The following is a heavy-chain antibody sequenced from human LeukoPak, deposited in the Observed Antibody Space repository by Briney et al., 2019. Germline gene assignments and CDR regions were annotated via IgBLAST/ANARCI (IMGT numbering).Heavy chain of an antibody. D-gene: IGHD5-18*01. CDR2: IYSGGST. V-gene: IGHV3-53*01. Sequence: GGSLRLSCAASGFTVSSNYMSWVRQAPGKGLEWVSVIYSGGSTYYADSVKGRFTISRDNSKNTLYLQMNSLRAEDTAVYYCARGGYSYGYHSGYYYYYGMDVWGQGTTVTVSS. CDR1: GFTVSSNY. J-gene: IGHJ6*02. CDR3: ARGGYSYGYHSGYYYYYGMDV.